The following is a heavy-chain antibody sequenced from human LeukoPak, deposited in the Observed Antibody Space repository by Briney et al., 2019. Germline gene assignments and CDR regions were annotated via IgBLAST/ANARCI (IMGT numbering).Heavy chain of an antibody. CDR2: INHSGST. CDR1: GGSLSGYY. Sequence: SETLSLTCAVYGGSLSGYYWSWIRQPPGKGLEWIGEINHSGSTNYNPSLKSRVTISVDTSKNQFSLKLSSVTAADTAVYYCARGYLVLRAFDYWGQGTLVTVSS. J-gene: IGHJ4*02. D-gene: IGHD4/OR15-4a*01. V-gene: IGHV4-34*01. CDR3: ARGYLVLRAFDY.